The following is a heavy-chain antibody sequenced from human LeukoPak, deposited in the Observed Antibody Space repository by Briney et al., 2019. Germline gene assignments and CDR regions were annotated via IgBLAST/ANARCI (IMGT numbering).Heavy chain of an antibody. V-gene: IGHV3-7*03. CDR2: IKQDGSEK. CDR1: GFTFSSYW. D-gene: IGHD5-18*01. Sequence: GGSLRLSCAASGFTFSSYWMSWVRQAPGKGLEWVANIKQDGSEKYYVDSVKGRFTISRDNAKNSLYLQMNSLRAEDTAVYYCARGGGYSYGLPFDYWGQGTLVTVSS. J-gene: IGHJ4*02. CDR3: ARGGGYSYGLPFDY.